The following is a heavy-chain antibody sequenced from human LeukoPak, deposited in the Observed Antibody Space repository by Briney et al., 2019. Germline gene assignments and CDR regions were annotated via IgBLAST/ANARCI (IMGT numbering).Heavy chain of an antibody. V-gene: IGHV3-53*01. Sequence: QPGGSLRLSCAASGFTVSSNYMSWVRQAPGKGLEWVSVIYSGGSTYYADSVKGRFTISRDNSKNTLYLQMNSLRAEDTAVYYCARGNRFLEWLFYFDYWGQGTLVTVSS. CDR3: ARGNRFLEWLFYFDY. D-gene: IGHD3-3*01. CDR2: IYSGGST. CDR1: GFTVSSNY. J-gene: IGHJ4*02.